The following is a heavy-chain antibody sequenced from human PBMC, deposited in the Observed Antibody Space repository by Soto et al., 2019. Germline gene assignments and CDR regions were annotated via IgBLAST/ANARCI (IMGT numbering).Heavy chain of an antibody. V-gene: IGHV3-21*01. CDR3: ARGRPTGYSYYGMDV. Sequence: GGSLRLSCAASGFTFNSYSMNWVRQAPGKGLEWVSSVSSSSTFIYDADSVKGRFSISRDNAKNSLFLQMNSLRAEDTAVYFCARGRPTGYSYYGMDVWGQGTTVTVSS. J-gene: IGHJ6*02. D-gene: IGHD1-1*01. CDR1: GFTFNSYS. CDR2: VSSSSTFI.